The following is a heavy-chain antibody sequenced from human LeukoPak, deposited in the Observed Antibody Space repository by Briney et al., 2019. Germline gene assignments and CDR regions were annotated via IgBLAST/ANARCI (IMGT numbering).Heavy chain of an antibody. CDR1: GFTVSSNY. Sequence: PGGSLRLSCAASGFTVSSNYMSWVCEGPGKGLEWVSVVYSGGSTYYADSVKGRFTISRDNSKNTVYLQLNSLRIEDTAAYYCAREIHYGEPDYWGQGTLVTVSS. CDR3: AREIHYGEPDY. CDR2: VYSGGST. V-gene: IGHV3-53*01. J-gene: IGHJ4*02. D-gene: IGHD4-17*01.